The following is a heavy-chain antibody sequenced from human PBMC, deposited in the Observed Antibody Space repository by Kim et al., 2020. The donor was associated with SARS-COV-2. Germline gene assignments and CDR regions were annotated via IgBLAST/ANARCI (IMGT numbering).Heavy chain of an antibody. CDR3: ARDRVTGYYLINYYYGMDV. Sequence: GGSLRLSCAASGFTFSDYYMSWIRQAPGKGLEWVSYISSSSSYTNYADSVKGRFTISRDNAKNSLYLQMNSLRAEDTAVYYCARDRVTGYYLINYYYGMDVWGQGTTVTVSS. CDR1: GFTFSDYY. CDR2: ISSSSSYT. V-gene: IGHV3-11*06. D-gene: IGHD3-9*01. J-gene: IGHJ6*02.